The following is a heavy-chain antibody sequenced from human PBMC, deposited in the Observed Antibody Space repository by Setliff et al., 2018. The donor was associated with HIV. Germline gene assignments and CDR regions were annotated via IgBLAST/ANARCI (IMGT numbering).Heavy chain of an antibody. CDR2: ISATGST. CDR3: ARRGLEYGTSGDFDY. J-gene: IGHJ4*02. CDR1: GGIISSDSFF. Sequence: SETLSLTCTVSGGIISSDSFFWSWIRQPAGKGLEWIGHISATGSTNYNPSLKSRVTMSLDTSKNQFSLNLNSVTAADAAVFYCARRGLEYGTSGDFDYWGQGTLVTVS. V-gene: IGHV4-61*09. D-gene: IGHD6-6*01.